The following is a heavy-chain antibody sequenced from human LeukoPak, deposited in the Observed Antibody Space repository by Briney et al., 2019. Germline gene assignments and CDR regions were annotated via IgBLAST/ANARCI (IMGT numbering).Heavy chain of an antibody. CDR2: ISWNSGSI. CDR1: GFTFDDYA. Sequence: GRSLRLSCAASGFTFDDYAMHWVRQAPGKGLGWVSGISWNSGSIGYADSVKGRFTISRDNAKNSLYLQMNSLRAEDTALYYCAKDNTAMVTNAFDIWGQGTMVTVSS. D-gene: IGHD5-18*01. CDR3: AKDNTAMVTNAFDI. J-gene: IGHJ3*02. V-gene: IGHV3-9*01.